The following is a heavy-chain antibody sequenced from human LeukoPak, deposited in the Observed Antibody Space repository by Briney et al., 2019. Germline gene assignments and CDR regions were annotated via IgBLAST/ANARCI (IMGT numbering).Heavy chain of an antibody. Sequence: GGSLRLSCSTSGFTFSSYAIHWARQAPGKGLEYVSGISNNGGTTYYADSVKGRFTISRDNSKKTVYLQMSSLRAEDTAVYHCVKDTGYSYGSGDYWGQGTLVTVSS. J-gene: IGHJ4*02. D-gene: IGHD5-18*01. CDR1: GFTFSSYA. CDR3: VKDTGYSYGSGDY. CDR2: ISNNGGTT. V-gene: IGHV3-64D*09.